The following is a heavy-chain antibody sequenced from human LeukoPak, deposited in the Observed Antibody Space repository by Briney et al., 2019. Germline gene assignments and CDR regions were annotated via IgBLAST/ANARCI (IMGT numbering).Heavy chain of an antibody. CDR3: ARLPWGVVRNYYYYYGMDV. CDR1: GGSISSYY. CDR2: IYYSGST. D-gene: IGHD2-15*01. Sequence: PSETLSLTCTVSGGSISSYYCSWIRQPPGKGLERIGYIYYSGSTNYNPSLKSRVTLSLDTSKNQFSLKLSSVTAADTAVYYCARLPWGVVRNYYYYYGMDVWGQGTTVTVSS. V-gene: IGHV4-59*08. J-gene: IGHJ6*02.